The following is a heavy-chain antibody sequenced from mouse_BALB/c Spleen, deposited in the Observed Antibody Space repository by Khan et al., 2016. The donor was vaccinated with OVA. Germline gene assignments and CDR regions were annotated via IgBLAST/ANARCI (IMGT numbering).Heavy chain of an antibody. CDR2: INTHSGVP. Sequence: LVESGPELKKPGETVRISCKASGYTFTTAGMQWVQKMPGKGLKWIGWINTHSGVPKYAEDFKGRFVFFLETSASTAYLQITNLKNEDTATYCCARGGAAYYRNDGGAMDYWGQGTSVTVSS. V-gene: IGHV9-4*02. CDR3: ARGGAAYYRNDGGAMDY. J-gene: IGHJ4*01. CDR1: GYTFTTAG. D-gene: IGHD2-14*01.